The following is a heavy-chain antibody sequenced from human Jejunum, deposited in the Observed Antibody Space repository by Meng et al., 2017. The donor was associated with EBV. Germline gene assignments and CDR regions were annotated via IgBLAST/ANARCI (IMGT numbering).Heavy chain of an antibody. J-gene: IGHJ4*02. V-gene: IGHV1-3*04. CDR3: ATGDDYGNSNFNY. CDR1: GYMFISYA. CDR2: INIGNGNT. Sequence: GQVVQWGAEVKKPGASVKVSCKASGYMFISYARHWVRQAPGQRLEWMGWINIGNGNTKYSQKFHGRLTISRDTSANTAYLELSSLTSEDTAIYYCATGDDYGNSNFNYWGQGTLVTVSS. D-gene: IGHD2/OR15-2a*01.